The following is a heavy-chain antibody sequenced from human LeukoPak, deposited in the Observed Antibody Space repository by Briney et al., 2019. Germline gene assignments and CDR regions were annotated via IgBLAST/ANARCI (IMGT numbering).Heavy chain of an antibody. Sequence: KPSETLSLTCAVYGGSFSGYYWSWIRQPPGKGLEWIGEINHSGSTNYNPSLKSRVTISVDTSKNQFSLKLSSVTAADTAVYYCARGRDYYGSGSYYTRYYMDVWGKGTTVTVS. CDR3: ARGRDYYGSGSYYTRYYMDV. CDR1: GGSFSGYY. D-gene: IGHD3-10*01. CDR2: INHSGST. J-gene: IGHJ6*03. V-gene: IGHV4-34*01.